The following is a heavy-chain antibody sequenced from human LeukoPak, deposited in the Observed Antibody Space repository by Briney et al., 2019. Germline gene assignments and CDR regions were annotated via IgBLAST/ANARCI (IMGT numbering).Heavy chain of an antibody. D-gene: IGHD3-10*01. Sequence: GGSLRLSCAASGFTFSDYYMSWIRQAPGKGLECVSYISISTSSIYYADSVTGRFTISRDNAKNSLYLQMNSLRAEDTAVYYCARRPFTNAFDIWGLGTMVTVSS. CDR1: GFTFSDYY. V-gene: IGHV3-11*01. J-gene: IGHJ3*02. CDR2: ISISTSSI. CDR3: ARRPFTNAFDI.